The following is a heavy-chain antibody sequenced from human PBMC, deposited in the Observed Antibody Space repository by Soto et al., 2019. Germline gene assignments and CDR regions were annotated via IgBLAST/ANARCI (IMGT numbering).Heavy chain of an antibody. D-gene: IGHD6-6*01. CDR1: GGTLNSYA. Sequence: GASVKVSCKASGGTLNSYAINWVRQAPGQGLEWMGWMNPNSGNTGYAQKFQGRVTMTRNTSISTAYMELSSLRSEDTAVYYCARGHSSSSWFRVYYYYGMDVWGQGTTVTVSS. V-gene: IGHV1-8*02. J-gene: IGHJ6*02. CDR3: ARGHSSSSWFRVYYYYGMDV. CDR2: MNPNSGNT.